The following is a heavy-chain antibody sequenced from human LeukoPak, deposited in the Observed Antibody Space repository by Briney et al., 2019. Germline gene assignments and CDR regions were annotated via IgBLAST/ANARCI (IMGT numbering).Heavy chain of an antibody. J-gene: IGHJ6*02. CDR2: ISAYNGNT. CDR3: ARTEPAAIGDYYYGMDV. D-gene: IGHD2-2*01. CDR1: GYTFTRYG. V-gene: IGHV1-18*01. Sequence: ASVKVSCKASGYTFTRYGISWVRQAPGQGLEWMGWISAYNGNTNYAQKLQGRVTMTTDTSTSTAYMELRSLRSDDTAVYYCARTEPAAIGDYYYGMDVWGQGTTVTVSS.